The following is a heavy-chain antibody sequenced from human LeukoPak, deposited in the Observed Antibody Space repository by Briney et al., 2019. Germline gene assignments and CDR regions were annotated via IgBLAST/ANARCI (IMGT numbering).Heavy chain of an antibody. CDR2: TYYRSKWYN. Sequence: SQTLSLTCAISGDSVSSNSATWNWIRQSPSRGLEWLGRTYYRSKWYNEDAVSVKSRITINPDTSKNLLSLQLNSVISEDTAVYYCARGHYFDQWGQGTLVTVSS. CDR1: GDSVSSNSAT. J-gene: IGHJ4*02. CDR3: ARGHYFDQ. V-gene: IGHV6-1*01.